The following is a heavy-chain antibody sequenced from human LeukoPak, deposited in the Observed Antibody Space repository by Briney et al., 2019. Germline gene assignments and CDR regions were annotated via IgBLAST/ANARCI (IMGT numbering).Heavy chain of an antibody. Sequence: RASVKVSCKASGYTFTSYGISWVRQAPGQGLEWMGWISAYNGNTNYAQKLQGRVTMTTDTSTSTAYMELRSLRSDDTAVYYCARDQGYSSGWYSRYYYGMDVWGQGTTVTVSS. CDR1: GYTFTSYG. J-gene: IGHJ6*02. CDR3: ARDQGYSSGWYSRYYYGMDV. D-gene: IGHD6-19*01. CDR2: ISAYNGNT. V-gene: IGHV1-18*01.